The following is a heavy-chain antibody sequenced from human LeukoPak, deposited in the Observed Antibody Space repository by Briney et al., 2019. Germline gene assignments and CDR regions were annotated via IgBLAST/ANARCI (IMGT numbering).Heavy chain of an antibody. J-gene: IGHJ6*03. CDR2: ISGSGDNT. CDR3: AKMKGLPLPKYYMDF. Sequence: GGSLRLSCAASGFTFSGCGMSWGRRTPGKGQEWVSGISGSGDNTLYADSLKGRFTISRDNSKNPLSLEMNSLTAEDTTIYYCAKMKGLPLPKYYMDFWGQGTTVTVSS. CDR1: GFTFSGCG. V-gene: IGHV3-23*01.